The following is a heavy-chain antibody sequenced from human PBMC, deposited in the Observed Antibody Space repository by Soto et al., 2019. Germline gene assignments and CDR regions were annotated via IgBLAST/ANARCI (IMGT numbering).Heavy chain of an antibody. CDR2: IYTSGST. CDR3: AREDIEYSSSSWYFDL. J-gene: IGHJ2*01. Sequence: QVQLQESGPGLVKPSETLSLTCTVSGGSISSYYWSWIRQPAGKGLEWIGRIYTSGSTNYNPSLKSPVPLSVDTSKNQFSLKLSSVTAADTAVYYCAREDIEYSSSSWYFDLWGRGTLVTVSS. V-gene: IGHV4-4*07. D-gene: IGHD6-6*01. CDR1: GGSISSYY.